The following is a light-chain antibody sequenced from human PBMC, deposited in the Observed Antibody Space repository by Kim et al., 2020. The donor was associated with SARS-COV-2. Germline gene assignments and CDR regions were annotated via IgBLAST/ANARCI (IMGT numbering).Light chain of an antibody. J-gene: IGLJ2*01. CDR2: EDN. CDR1: SGSIASND. Sequence: GKTVTITCTRSSGSIASNDVERYQQRPGSAPTTVIYEDNQRPSGVPDRFSGSIDSSSNSASLTISGLKTEDEADYYGQSYDSSSVVFGGGTQLTVL. CDR3: QSYDSSSVV. V-gene: IGLV6-57*03.